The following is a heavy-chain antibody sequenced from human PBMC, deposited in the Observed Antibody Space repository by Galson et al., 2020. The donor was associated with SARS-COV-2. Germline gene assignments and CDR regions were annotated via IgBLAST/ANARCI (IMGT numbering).Heavy chain of an antibody. J-gene: IGHJ4*02. CDR2: IYYSGST. CDR1: GGSISSYY. CDR3: ARDFSYCSGGSCYSDGFDY. D-gene: IGHD2-15*01. Sequence: ASETLSLTCTVSGGSISSYYWNWIRQPPGKGLEWIGYIYYSGSTNYNPSLKSRVTISVDTSKNQFSLKLSSVTAADTAVYYCARDFSYCSGGSCYSDGFDYWGQGTLVTVSS. V-gene: IGHV4-59*01.